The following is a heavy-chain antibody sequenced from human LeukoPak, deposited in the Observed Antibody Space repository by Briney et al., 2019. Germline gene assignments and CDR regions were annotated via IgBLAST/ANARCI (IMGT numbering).Heavy chain of an antibody. CDR1: GFTFSSFA. CDR3: AKGYYGSGSYPTLDN. Sequence: GGSLRLSCAASGFTFSSFAMSWVRQAPGKGLEWVSAMSGSDGRTYYADSVKGRFTISRDNSRNTLYLQMNSLRAEDTAVYYCAKGYYGSGSYPTLDNWGQGTLVTVSS. V-gene: IGHV3-23*01. J-gene: IGHJ4*02. D-gene: IGHD3-10*01. CDR2: MSGSDGRT.